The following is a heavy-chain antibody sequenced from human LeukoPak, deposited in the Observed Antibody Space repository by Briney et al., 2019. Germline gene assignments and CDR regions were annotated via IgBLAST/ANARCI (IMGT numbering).Heavy chain of an antibody. Sequence: GGSLTLSCAASRFTVSRNYMSWVRQAPGKEREGVSVIYSRGSTYYADSVKGRFTISRYNSKNTLYLQMNSLRAEDTAVYYCARDRYYYGSGTTYYYGMDVWGQGTTVTVSS. V-gene: IGHV3-53*01. CDR3: ARDRYYYGSGTTYYYGMDV. CDR1: RFTVSRNY. J-gene: IGHJ6*02. D-gene: IGHD3-10*01. CDR2: IYSRGST.